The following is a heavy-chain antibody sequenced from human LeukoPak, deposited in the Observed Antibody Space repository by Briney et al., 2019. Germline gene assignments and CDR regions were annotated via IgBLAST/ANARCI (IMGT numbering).Heavy chain of an antibody. V-gene: IGHV1-18*01. J-gene: IGHJ4*02. D-gene: IGHD1-26*01. CDR2: ISPYNGDT. CDR1: GYAFTSYG. Sequence: GASVTVSCKASGYAFTSYGFSWVRQAPGQGLEWMGWISPYNGDTNYAQKLQGRVTMTTDTSTSTAHMELRSLSSDDTAVYYCASWIVGATFYFDYWGQGTLVTVSS. CDR3: ASWIVGATFYFDY.